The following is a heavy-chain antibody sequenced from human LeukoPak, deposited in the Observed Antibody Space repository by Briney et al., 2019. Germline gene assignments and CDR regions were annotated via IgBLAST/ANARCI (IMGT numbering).Heavy chain of an antibody. D-gene: IGHD2-2*01. CDR3: ARIHCDSTSCYYFDY. J-gene: IGHJ4*02. Sequence: GGSLRLSCAASGFTFSSYSMNWVRQAPGKGLEWVSSISSSSSYIYYADSVKGRFTISRDNAKNSLYLQMNSLRAEDTAVYYCARIHCDSTSCYYFDYWGQGTQVTVSS. V-gene: IGHV3-21*04. CDR1: GFTFSSYS. CDR2: ISSSSSYI.